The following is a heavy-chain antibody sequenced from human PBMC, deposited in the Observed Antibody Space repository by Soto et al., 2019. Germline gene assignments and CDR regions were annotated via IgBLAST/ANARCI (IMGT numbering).Heavy chain of an antibody. CDR2: INPNSGGT. CDR1: GYTFTGYY. V-gene: IGHV1-2*02. CDR3: ASDFWSGYYRGFDY. D-gene: IGHD3-3*01. J-gene: IGHJ4*02. Sequence: QVQLVQSGAEVKKPGASVKVSCKASGYTFTGYYMHWVRQAPGQGLEWMGWINPNSGGTNYAQKFQVRVTMTRDTSISTAYMELRRLRSDDTAVYYCASDFWSGYYRGFDYWGQGALVTVSS.